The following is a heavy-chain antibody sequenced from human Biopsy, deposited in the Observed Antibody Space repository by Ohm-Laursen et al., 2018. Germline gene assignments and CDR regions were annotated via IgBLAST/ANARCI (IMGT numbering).Heavy chain of an antibody. J-gene: IGHJ4*02. D-gene: IGHD4/OR15-4a*01. V-gene: IGHV3-23*01. Sequence: SLRLSCAASGFTFSTYSMTWVRQAPGKGLEWVSTISGSDHSRSYADSVKGRFTISRDNSKSTLFLQMNSLRAEDTAVYFCARDLDHYDANADSGDYDYWGQGTLVIVSS. CDR3: ARDLDHYDANADSGDYDY. CDR1: GFTFSTYS. CDR2: ISGSDHSR.